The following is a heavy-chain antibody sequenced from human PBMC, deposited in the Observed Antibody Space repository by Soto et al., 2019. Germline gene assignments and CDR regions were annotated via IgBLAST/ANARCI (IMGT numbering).Heavy chain of an antibody. J-gene: IGHJ3*02. CDR1: GYTFTSYA. V-gene: IGHV1-3*01. Sequence: GASVKVSCKASGYTFTSYAMHWVRQAPGQRLEWMGWINAGNGNTKYSQKFQGRVTITRDTSASTAYMELSSLRSEDTAVYYCARDRDSEYDYIWGSYRFRPRGSAFDIWGQGTMVTVSS. CDR2: INAGNGNT. D-gene: IGHD3-16*02. CDR3: ARDRDSEYDYIWGSYRFRPRGSAFDI.